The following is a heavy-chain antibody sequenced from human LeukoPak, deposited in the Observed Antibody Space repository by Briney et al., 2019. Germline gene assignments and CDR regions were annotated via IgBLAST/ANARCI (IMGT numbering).Heavy chain of an antibody. CDR1: GGFISSSSYY. CDR2: IYYSGST. CDR3: ARLIVDTAMVPFDY. D-gene: IGHD5-18*01. J-gene: IGHJ4*02. Sequence: SETLSLTCTVSGGFISSSSYYWGWIRQPRGKGLEWIGSIYYSGSTYYNPSLKSRVTISVDTSKNQFSLKLSSVTAADTAVYYCARLIVDTAMVPFDYWGQGTLVTVSS. V-gene: IGHV4-39*01.